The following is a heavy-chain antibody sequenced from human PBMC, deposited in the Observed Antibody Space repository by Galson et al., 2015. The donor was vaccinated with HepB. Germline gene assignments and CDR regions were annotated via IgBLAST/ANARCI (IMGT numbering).Heavy chain of an antibody. CDR1: GFTFDDYA. CDR3: AGDYYYGMDV. D-gene: IGHD3-10*01. V-gene: IGHV3-74*01. CDR2: INSDGSST. J-gene: IGHJ6*02. Sequence: SLRLSCAASGFTFDDYATHWVRQAPGKGLVGVSRINSDGSSTSYADSVKGRFTISRDNAKNTLYLQMNSLRAEDTAVYYCAGDYYYGMDVWGQGTTVTVSS.